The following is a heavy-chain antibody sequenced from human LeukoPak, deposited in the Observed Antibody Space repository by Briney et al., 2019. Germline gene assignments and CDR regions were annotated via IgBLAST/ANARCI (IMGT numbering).Heavy chain of an antibody. CDR1: GFTFSSYA. J-gene: IGHJ1*01. V-gene: IGHV3-30-3*01. CDR2: ISYDGSNK. CDR3: ARDQDYGGNSGYFQH. Sequence: GGSLRLSCAASGFTFSSYAMHWVRQAPGKGLEWVAVISYDGSNKYYADSVKGRFTISRDNSKNTLYLQMNSLRAEDTAVYYCARDQDYGGNSGYFQHWGQGTLVTVSS. D-gene: IGHD4-23*01.